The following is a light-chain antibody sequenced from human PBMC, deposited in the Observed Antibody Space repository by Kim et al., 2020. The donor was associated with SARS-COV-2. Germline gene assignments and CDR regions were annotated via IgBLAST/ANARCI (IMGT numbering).Light chain of an antibody. CDR3: LSYAGSYTRV. J-gene: IGLJ3*02. CDR1: GSGVESYNL. CDR2: DVV. V-gene: IGLV2-11*03. Sequence: GLSITLSCTGTGSGVESYNLDSWYQQHPGKAPKLIIYDVVKRPSGVPDRFSGSKSGNTASLTISGLQAEDEANYYCLSYAGSYTRVFGGGTQLTVL.